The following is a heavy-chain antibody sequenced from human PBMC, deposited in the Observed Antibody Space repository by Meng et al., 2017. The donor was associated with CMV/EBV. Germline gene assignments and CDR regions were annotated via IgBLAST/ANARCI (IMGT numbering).Heavy chain of an antibody. Sequence: QVQSAVSGAALVNHSHTLSLPCIVSGGSISSDRYAWSCIRQPAGKGLEWIGRIYTSGSTNYNPSLKSRVTISVDTSKNQFSLKLSFVTAAVTAVYYCASVQGLGVYWGQGTLVTVSS. V-gene: IGHV4-61*02. J-gene: IGHJ4*02. D-gene: IGHD3-10*01. CDR3: ASVQGLGVY. CDR2: IYTSGST. CDR1: GGSISSDRYA.